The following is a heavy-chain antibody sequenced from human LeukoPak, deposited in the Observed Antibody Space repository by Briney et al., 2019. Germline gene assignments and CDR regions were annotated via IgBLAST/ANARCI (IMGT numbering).Heavy chain of an antibody. CDR2: IIPIFGTA. CDR1: GGTFSSYA. CDR3: ARAPDYGDPPYWFDP. J-gene: IGHJ5*02. D-gene: IGHD4-17*01. Sequence: SVKVSCKASGGTFSSYAISWVRQAPGQGLEWMGGIIPIFGTANYAQKFQGRVTITADESTSTAYMELSSLRSEDTAVYYCARAPDYGDPPYWFDPWGQGTLATVSS. V-gene: IGHV1-69*13.